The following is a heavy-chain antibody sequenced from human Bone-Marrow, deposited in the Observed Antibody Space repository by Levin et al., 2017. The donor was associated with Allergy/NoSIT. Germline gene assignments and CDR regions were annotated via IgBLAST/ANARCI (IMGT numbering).Heavy chain of an antibody. Sequence: GGSLRLSCAASGFTFDDYAMHWVRQAPGKGLEWVSGISWNSGSIGYADSVKGRFTISRDNAKNSLYLQMNSLRAEDTALYYCAKDIGNWNYAIDYWGQGTLVTVSS. J-gene: IGHJ4*02. CDR1: GFTFDDYA. CDR3: AKDIGNWNYAIDY. D-gene: IGHD1-7*01. V-gene: IGHV3-9*01. CDR2: ISWNSGSI.